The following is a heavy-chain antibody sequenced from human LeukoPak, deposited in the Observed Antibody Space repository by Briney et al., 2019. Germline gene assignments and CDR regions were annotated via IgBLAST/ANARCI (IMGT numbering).Heavy chain of an antibody. CDR1: GFTFSSFS. D-gene: IGHD5-18*01. CDR2: ISRSGEYT. V-gene: IGHV3-21*04. J-gene: IGHJ6*02. CDR3: AKHRAYSSDDMDV. Sequence: KSGGSLRLSCGASGFTFSSFSMNWVRQAPGKGLEWVSSISRSGEYTYYADSVKGRFTISRDNAQNSMSLQMNSLRAEDTAVYYCAKHRAYSSDDMDVWGQGTTVTVSS.